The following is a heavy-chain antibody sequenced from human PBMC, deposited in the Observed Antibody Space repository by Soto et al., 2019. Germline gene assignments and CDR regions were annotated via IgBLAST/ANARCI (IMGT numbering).Heavy chain of an antibody. J-gene: IGHJ6*02. CDR1: GYTFTGYY. Sequence: ASVKVSCKASGYTFTGYYIHWVREAPGQGLEWMGWINPQTGGTSYAQKFQGRVTLSRDTSINAAYLELSRLRFDDAAVYFCARERYQVISDGMDVWGQGTTVTVSS. CDR3: ARERYQVISDGMDV. V-gene: IGHV1-2*02. CDR2: INPQTGGT. D-gene: IGHD2-2*01.